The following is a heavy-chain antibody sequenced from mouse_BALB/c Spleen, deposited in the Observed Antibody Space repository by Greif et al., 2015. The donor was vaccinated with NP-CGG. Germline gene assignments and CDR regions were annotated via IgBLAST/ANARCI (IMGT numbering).Heavy chain of an antibody. Sequence: EVMLVESGGGLVKLGGSLKLSCAASGFTFNSYYMSWVRQTPEKRLELVAAINSNGGSTYYPDTVKGRFTISRGNAKNTLYLQMSSLKSEDTALYYCARLVITTVVAGAMDYWGQGTSVTVSS. CDR1: GFTFNSYY. V-gene: IGHV5-6-2*01. J-gene: IGHJ4*01. D-gene: IGHD1-1*01. CDR3: ARLVITTVVAGAMDY. CDR2: INSNGGST.